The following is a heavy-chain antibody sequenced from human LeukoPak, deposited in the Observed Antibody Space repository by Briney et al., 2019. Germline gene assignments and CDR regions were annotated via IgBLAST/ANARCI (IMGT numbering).Heavy chain of an antibody. V-gene: IGHV4-4*02. D-gene: IGHD2-15*01. J-gene: IGHJ6*02. CDR3: ARTSRVRIRPPGPPYYYYGMDV. CDR2: INDGGST. Sequence: SGTLSFTSAVSGGSISSSNWWSWVRQPPGKGLEWIGEINDGGSTNYNPSLKSRVTISVDKSKNQSSLKLSSVTAADTAVYYCARTSRVRIRPPGPPYYYYGMDVWGQGTTVTVSS. CDR1: GGSISSSNW.